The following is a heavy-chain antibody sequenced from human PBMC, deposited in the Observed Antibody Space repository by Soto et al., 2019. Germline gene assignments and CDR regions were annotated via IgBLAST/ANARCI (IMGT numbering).Heavy chain of an antibody. J-gene: IGHJ4*02. CDR1: GFSLSTSGIR. CDR3: ARDYYDILTGYSDFVD. Sequence: SGPTLVNPTHTLTLTCTFSGFSLSTSGIRVSWIRQPPGKALEWLARIDWDDDKFYSTSLKTRLTISKDTSKNQVVLTMTNMDPVDTATYYCARDYYDILTGYSDFVDWGQGTLVTVSS. V-gene: IGHV2-70*04. D-gene: IGHD3-9*01. CDR2: IDWDDDK.